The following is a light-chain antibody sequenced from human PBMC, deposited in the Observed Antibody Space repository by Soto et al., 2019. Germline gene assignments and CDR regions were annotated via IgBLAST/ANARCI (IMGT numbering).Light chain of an antibody. V-gene: IGLV2-8*01. Sequence: QSALTQSPSASGSPGQSVTISCTGTSSDIGGYDSVSWYQQHPGKAPKVMIYDVSKRPSGVPDRFSGSKSGNTASLTVSALQAEDEAEYFCFSFTTTSTHVFGTGTKVTV. CDR2: DVS. CDR3: FSFTTTSTHV. CDR1: SSDIGGYDS. J-gene: IGLJ1*01.